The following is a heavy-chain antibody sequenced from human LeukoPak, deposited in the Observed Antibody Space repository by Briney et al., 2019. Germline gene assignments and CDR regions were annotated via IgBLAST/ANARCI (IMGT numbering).Heavy chain of an antibody. J-gene: IGHJ4*01. CDR1: GASISGYS. Sequence: PSETLSLTCSVSGASISGYSWSWIRQSPGERLEWIGYVYYSGNTNYSPSLKSRVTISVDTSKNQFSLKLSSVTAADTAVYFCARGHNYDSSGYFFDHWGQGTLATVS. D-gene: IGHD3-22*01. CDR2: VYYSGNT. V-gene: IGHV4-59*08. CDR3: ARGHNYDSSGYFFDH.